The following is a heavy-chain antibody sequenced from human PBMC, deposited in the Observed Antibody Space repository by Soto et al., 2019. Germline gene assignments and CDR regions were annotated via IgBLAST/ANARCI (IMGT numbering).Heavy chain of an antibody. CDR3: AKDLFRLRLVELSNNFDS. J-gene: IGHJ4*02. Sequence: QVQLVESGGGVVQPGRSLRLSCAASGFTFSSYGMHWVRQAPGKGLEWVAVFSFDGRNKYYTESVKGRFTISRDNSKNTLYLQMNSLRDEDTAVYYCAKDLFRLRLVELSNNFDSLGPGTLVNVSS. D-gene: IGHD3-16*02. CDR2: FSFDGRNK. V-gene: IGHV3-30*18. CDR1: GFTFSSYG.